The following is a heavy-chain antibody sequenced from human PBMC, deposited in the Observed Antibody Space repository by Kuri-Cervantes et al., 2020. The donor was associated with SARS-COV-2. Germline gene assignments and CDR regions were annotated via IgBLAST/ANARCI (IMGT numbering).Heavy chain of an antibody. CDR3: ARSQYYDFWSGSVDAFDI. J-gene: IGHJ3*02. V-gene: IGHV4-61*02. CDR2: IYTSGST. CDR1: GGSISSGSYY. D-gene: IGHD3-3*01. Sequence: SETLSLTCTFSGGSISSGSYYWSWIRQPAGKGLEWIGCIYTSGSTNYNPSLKSRVTISVDTSKNQFSLKLGSVTAADTAVYYCARSQYYDFWSGSVDAFDIWGQGTMVTVSS.